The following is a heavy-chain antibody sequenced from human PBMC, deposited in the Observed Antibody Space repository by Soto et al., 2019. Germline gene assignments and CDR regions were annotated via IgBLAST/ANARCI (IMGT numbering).Heavy chain of an antibody. Sequence: PSETLSLPCPVSGCSISSYYWSWIRQPPGKGLEWIGYIYYSGSTNYNPSLKSRVTISVDTSKNQFSLKLSSVTAADTAVYYCARGGVSDYFDYWGQGTLVTVSS. CDR3: ARGGVSDYFDY. J-gene: IGHJ4*02. CDR1: GCSISSYY. CDR2: IYYSGST. V-gene: IGHV4-59*01. D-gene: IGHD2-8*01.